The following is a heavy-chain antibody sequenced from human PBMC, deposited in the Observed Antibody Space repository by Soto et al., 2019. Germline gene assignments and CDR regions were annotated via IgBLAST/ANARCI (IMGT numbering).Heavy chain of an antibody. Sequence: SETLSLTCTVSGGSISSSSYYWGWIRQPPGKGLEWIGSIYYSGSTYYNPSLKSRVTISVDTSKNQFSLKLSSVTAADTAVYYCARHPDDFGFDYWGQGTLVTVSS. CDR2: IYYSGST. V-gene: IGHV4-39*01. J-gene: IGHJ4*02. CDR3: ARHPDDFGFDY. CDR1: GGSISSSSYY. D-gene: IGHD3-3*01.